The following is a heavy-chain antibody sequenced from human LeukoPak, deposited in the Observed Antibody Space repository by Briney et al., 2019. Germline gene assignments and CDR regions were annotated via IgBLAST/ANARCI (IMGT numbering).Heavy chain of an antibody. CDR2: IYPGDSDT. CDR3: AREDLVERRTSYMDV. J-gene: IGHJ6*03. V-gene: IGHV5-51*01. Sequence: GESLKISCKGSGYSFTSYWIGWVRQMPGKGLEWMGIIYPGDSDTRYSPSFQGQVTISADKSISTAYLQWRSLKASDSAMYYYAREDLVERRTSYMDVWGKGTTVTVSS. D-gene: IGHD1-1*01. CDR1: GYSFTSYW.